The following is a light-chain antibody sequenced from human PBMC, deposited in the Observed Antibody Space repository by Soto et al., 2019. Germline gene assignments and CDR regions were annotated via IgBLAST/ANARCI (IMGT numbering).Light chain of an antibody. CDR2: LEGSGSF. V-gene: IGLV4-60*02. CDR3: ETWDINTHVV. J-gene: IGLJ2*01. Sequence: QSALTQSSSASASLGSSVKLTCTLSSGHSSYIIAWHQQQPGKAPRYLMNLEGSGSFNKGSGVPDRFSGSSSGADRYLTISNLQFEDEADYYCETWDINTHVVFGGGTKVTVL. CDR1: SGHSSYI.